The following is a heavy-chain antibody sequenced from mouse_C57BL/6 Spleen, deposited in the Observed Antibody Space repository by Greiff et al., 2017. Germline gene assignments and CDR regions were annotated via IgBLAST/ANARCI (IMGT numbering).Heavy chain of an antibody. V-gene: IGHV1-69*01. J-gene: IGHJ4*01. CDR3: ARRIYYYGSSPYAMDY. CDR1: GYTFTSYW. CDR2: IDPSDSYT. D-gene: IGHD1-1*01. Sequence: VKLQQPGAELVMPGASVKLSCKASGYTFTSYWMHWVKQRPGQGLEWIGEIDPSDSYTNYNQKFKGKSTLTVDKSSSTAYMQLSSLTSEDSAVYYCARRIYYYGSSPYAMDYWGQGTSVTVSS.